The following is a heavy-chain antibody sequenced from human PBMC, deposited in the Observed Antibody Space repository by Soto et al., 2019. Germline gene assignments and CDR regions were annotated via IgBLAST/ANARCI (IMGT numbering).Heavy chain of an antibody. Sequence: QVQLVQSGAEVKKPGASVKVSCKASGYTFTSYDINWVRQATGQGLEWMGWMNPNSGNTGYAQEFQGRVTMTRNTSRSTAYMELSSLRSEDTAVYYCARERSAAGTGWFDPWGQGTLVTVSS. CDR3: ARERSAAGTGWFDP. D-gene: IGHD6-13*01. V-gene: IGHV1-8*01. CDR1: GYTFTSYD. CDR2: MNPNSGNT. J-gene: IGHJ5*02.